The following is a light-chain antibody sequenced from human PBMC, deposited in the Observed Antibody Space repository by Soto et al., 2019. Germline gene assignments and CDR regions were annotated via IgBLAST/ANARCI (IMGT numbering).Light chain of an antibody. V-gene: IGLV2-14*03. CDR1: SSDVGGYNY. Sequence: QSVLTQPASVSGSPGQSITISCTGTSSDVGGYNYVSWYQQHPGKAPKLMIYDVSNRPSGISNRFSGSKSGNTASLTISGLQAEEAADYSCSSYASSSALEVVFGGGTKLTVL. J-gene: IGLJ2*01. CDR3: SSYASSSALEVV. CDR2: DVS.